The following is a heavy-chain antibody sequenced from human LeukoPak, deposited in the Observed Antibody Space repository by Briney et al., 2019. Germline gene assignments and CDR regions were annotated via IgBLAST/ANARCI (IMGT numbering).Heavy chain of an antibody. Sequence: SVKVSCTASGYTFTGCYMHWVRQAPGQGLEWMGGIIPIFGTANYAQEFQGRVTITADESTSTAYMELSSLRSEDTAVYYCASGPREMATIFHYYYYMDVWGKGTTVTISS. CDR2: IIPIFGTA. CDR1: GYTFTGCY. CDR3: ASGPREMATIFHYYYYMDV. D-gene: IGHD5-24*01. J-gene: IGHJ6*03. V-gene: IGHV1-69*13.